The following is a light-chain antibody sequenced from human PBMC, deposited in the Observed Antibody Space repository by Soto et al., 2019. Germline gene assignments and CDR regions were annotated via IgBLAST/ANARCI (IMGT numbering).Light chain of an antibody. Sequence: QSALTQPPSASGSPGQSVAISCTGTSSDVGGYNYVSWYQQHPGKAPKLMIYEVNTRPSGVPDRFSGSKSGKTASLTVSGLQAEDEADYYCSSYAGSSHVFGTGTKVTVL. CDR2: EVN. J-gene: IGLJ1*01. V-gene: IGLV2-8*01. CDR3: SSYAGSSHV. CDR1: SSDVGGYNY.